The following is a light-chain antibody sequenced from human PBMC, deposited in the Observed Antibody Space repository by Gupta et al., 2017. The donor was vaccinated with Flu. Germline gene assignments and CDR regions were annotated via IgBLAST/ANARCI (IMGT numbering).Light chain of an antibody. V-gene: IGKV3-20*01. CDR3: QQYGSSPWT. CDR2: GAS. CDR1: QSVSSSY. Sequence: GPLSLSPGERATLSCRASQSVSSSYLAWYQQKPGQAPRLLIYGASSRATGIPDRFSGSGSGTDFTLTISRLEPEDFAVYYCQQYGSSPWTFGQGTKVESK. J-gene: IGKJ1*01.